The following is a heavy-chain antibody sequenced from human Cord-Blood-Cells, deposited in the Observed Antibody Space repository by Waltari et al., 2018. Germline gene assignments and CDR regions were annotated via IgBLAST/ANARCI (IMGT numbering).Heavy chain of an antibody. CDR1: GFTFSSYA. V-gene: IGHV3-30-3*01. D-gene: IGHD1-26*01. CDR3: ARGGGSYYYYYYYMDV. CDR2: ISYDGSNK. J-gene: IGHJ6*03. Sequence: QVQLVESGGGVVQPGRSLRLSCAASGFTFSSYALHWLRQAPGKGLEWVAVISYDGSNKYYADSVKGRFTISRDNSKNTLYLQMNSLRAEDTAVYYCARGGGSYYYYYYYMDVWGKGTTVTVSS.